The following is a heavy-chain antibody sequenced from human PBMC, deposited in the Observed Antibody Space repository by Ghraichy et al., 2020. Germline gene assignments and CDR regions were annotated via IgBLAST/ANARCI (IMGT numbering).Heavy chain of an antibody. CDR1: GYIFINYG. CDR2: ISAYNGDT. CDR3: ARDVGVGGTGRYGMDV. V-gene: IGHV1-18*01. J-gene: IGHJ6*02. D-gene: IGHD1-26*01. Sequence: ASVKVSCKASGYIFINYGISWVRQAPGQGLEWMGWISAYNGDTNYAQKFQGRVTMTTDTSTSTVYMELRSLRSDDTAMYYCARDVGVGGTGRYGMDVWGQGTTVIVS.